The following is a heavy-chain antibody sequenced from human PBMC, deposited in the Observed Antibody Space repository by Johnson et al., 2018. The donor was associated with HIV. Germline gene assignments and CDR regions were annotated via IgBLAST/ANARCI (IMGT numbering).Heavy chain of an antibody. CDR1: GFTFRSYA. Sequence: QVLLVESGGGVMQPGKSLRLSCEASGFTFRSYAMHWVRQAPGKGLEWVAVITYDGRNKYYTDSVKGRFIISRDNSKNMTNLQMNGLSDEDTAVYYCARDTSNRPYSSSWLVDAFDIWGQGTMVTVSS. D-gene: IGHD6-13*01. J-gene: IGHJ3*02. V-gene: IGHV3-30*04. CDR2: ITYDGRNK. CDR3: ARDTSNRPYSSSWLVDAFDI.